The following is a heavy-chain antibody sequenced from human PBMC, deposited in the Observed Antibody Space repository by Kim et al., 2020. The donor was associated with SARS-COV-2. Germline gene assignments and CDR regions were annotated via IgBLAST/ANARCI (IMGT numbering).Heavy chain of an antibody. CDR2: MNHSGAI. V-gene: IGHV4-34*01. J-gene: IGHJ6*02. CDR1: GGSFSGYY. D-gene: IGHD2-2*01. CDR3: AGGRAGGVPAPMLGVVLHYDFFIRHV. Sequence: SETLSLTCAVYGGSFSGYYWSWIRQPPGKGLEWIGEMNHSGAINHNPYLKRQVPITMATSKNQFSLTLTPMTVADTGFYYCAGGRAGGVPAPMLGVVLHYDFFIRHVWRRGTGVPVS.